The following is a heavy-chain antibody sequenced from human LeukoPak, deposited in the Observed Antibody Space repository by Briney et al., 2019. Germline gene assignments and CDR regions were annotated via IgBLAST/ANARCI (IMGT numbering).Heavy chain of an antibody. Sequence: GGSLRLSCAASGFTFSSYAMHWVRQAPGKGLEWVAVISYDGSNKYYADSVKGRFTISRDNSKNTLHLQMNSLRAEDTAVYYCAREYMGGKGDYWGQGTLVTVSS. J-gene: IGHJ4*02. V-gene: IGHV3-30*04. CDR2: ISYDGSNK. CDR1: GFTFSSYA. CDR3: AREYMGGKGDY. D-gene: IGHD1-1*01.